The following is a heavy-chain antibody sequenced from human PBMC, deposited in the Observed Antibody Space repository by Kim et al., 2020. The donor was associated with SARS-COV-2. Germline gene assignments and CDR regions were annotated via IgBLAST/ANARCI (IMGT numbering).Heavy chain of an antibody. CDR3: ARRRNYYDFLDY. J-gene: IGHJ4*02. CDR2: IYYSGST. D-gene: IGHD3-22*01. CDR1: GGSISSSSYY. V-gene: IGHV4-39*01. Sequence: SETLSLTCTVSGGSISSSSYYWGWIRQPPGKGLEWIGSIYYSGSTYYNPSLKSRVTISVDTSKNQFSLKLSSVTAADTAVYYCARRRNYYDFLDYWGQGTLVTVSS.